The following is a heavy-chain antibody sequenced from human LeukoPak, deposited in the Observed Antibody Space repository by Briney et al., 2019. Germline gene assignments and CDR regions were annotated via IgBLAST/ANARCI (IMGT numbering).Heavy chain of an antibody. J-gene: IGHJ4*02. CDR2: INPNSGGT. Sequence: ASVKVSCKASGYTFTGYYMHWVRQAPGQGLEWMGWINPNSGGTNYAQKFQGRVTMTRDTSISTAYMELSRLRSDDTAVYYCARERSSGWYYFDYWGQGTLVTVSS. CDR3: ARERSSGWYYFDY. D-gene: IGHD6-19*01. V-gene: IGHV1-2*02. CDR1: GYTFTGYY.